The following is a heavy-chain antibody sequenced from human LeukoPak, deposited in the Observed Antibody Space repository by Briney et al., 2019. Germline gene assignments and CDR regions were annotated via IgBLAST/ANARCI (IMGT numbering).Heavy chain of an antibody. CDR2: ISAYNGNT. D-gene: IGHD6-13*01. Sequence: GASVKVSCRASGYTFTSYGISWVRQAPGQGLEWMGWISAYNGNTNYAQKLQGRVTMTTDTSTSTAYMELRSLRSDDTAVYYCARRSPKQQLATLDYWGQGTLVTVSS. J-gene: IGHJ4*02. CDR3: ARRSPKQQLATLDY. CDR1: GYTFTSYG. V-gene: IGHV1-18*01.